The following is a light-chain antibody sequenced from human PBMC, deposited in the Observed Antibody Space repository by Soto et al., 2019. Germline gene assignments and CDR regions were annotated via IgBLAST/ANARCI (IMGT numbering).Light chain of an antibody. V-gene: IGKV4-1*01. Sequence: DIVMTQSPDSLAVSLGERATINCKPSQSILYSSNNKNYLAWYRQKPGQPPNLLIYWASTRESGVPDRFSGSGSGTDFTLTIGSLQAEDVAVYYCQQYYTTPHTFGQGTKLEIK. CDR3: QQYYTTPHT. CDR1: QSILYSSNNKNY. CDR2: WAS. J-gene: IGKJ2*01.